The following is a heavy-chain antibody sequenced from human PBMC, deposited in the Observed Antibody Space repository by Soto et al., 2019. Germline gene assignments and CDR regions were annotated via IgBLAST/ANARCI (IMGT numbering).Heavy chain of an antibody. CDR1: GFTFSSYE. CDR3: ARSYSDFWSGYLPQPQY. V-gene: IGHV3-48*03. J-gene: IGHJ4*02. Sequence: XGSLGLSCAASGFTFSSYEMNWVRQAAGKGLEWVSYISSSGSTIYYADSVKGRFTISRDNAKNSLYLQMNSLRAEDTAVYYCARSYSDFWSGYLPQPQYWGQATLVTVSS. CDR2: ISSSGSTI. D-gene: IGHD3-3*01.